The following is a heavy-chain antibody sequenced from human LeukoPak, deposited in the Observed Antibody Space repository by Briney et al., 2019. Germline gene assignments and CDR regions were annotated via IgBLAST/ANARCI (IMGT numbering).Heavy chain of an antibody. D-gene: IGHD3-22*01. CDR1: GYSFTGYY. V-gene: IGHV1-2*02. J-gene: IGHJ4*02. CDR2: INPNSGGT. CDR3: PRARTYYYDSSGYYQRSYYFDY. Sequence: GASVKVSCKASGYSFTGYYMHWVRQAPGQGLEWMGWINPNSGGTNYAQKFQGRVTMTRDTSISTAYMELSRLRSDDTAVYYCPRARTYYYDSSGYYQRSYYFDYWGQGTLVTVSS.